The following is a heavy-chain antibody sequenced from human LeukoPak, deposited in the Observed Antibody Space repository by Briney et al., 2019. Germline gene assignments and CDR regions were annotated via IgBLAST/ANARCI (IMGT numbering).Heavy chain of an antibody. Sequence: PGGSLRLSCAASGFTFSSYWMHWVRQAPGKGLVWVSRINSDGSSTTYADSVKGRFTISRDNAKNTLYLQMNSLRAEDTAVYYCARDRGITMVRGVIYWGQGTLVTVSS. CDR3: ARDRGITMVRGVIY. CDR2: INSDGSST. D-gene: IGHD3-10*01. J-gene: IGHJ4*02. V-gene: IGHV3-74*01. CDR1: GFTFSSYW.